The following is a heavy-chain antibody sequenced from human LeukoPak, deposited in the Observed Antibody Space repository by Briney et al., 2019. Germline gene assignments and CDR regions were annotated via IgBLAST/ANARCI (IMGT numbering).Heavy chain of an antibody. V-gene: IGHV4-4*07. J-gene: IGHJ6*03. D-gene: IGHD2-2*02. CDR3: AREVVVVPAAIRGLYYYYYMDV. Sequence: SETLSLTCTVSGGSISSYYWSWIRQPAGKGLEWIGRIYTSGSTNYNPSLKSRVTMSVDTSKNQFSLKLSSVTAADTAVYYCAREVVVVPAAIRGLYYYYYMDVWGKGTTVTVSS. CDR1: GGSISSYY. CDR2: IYTSGST.